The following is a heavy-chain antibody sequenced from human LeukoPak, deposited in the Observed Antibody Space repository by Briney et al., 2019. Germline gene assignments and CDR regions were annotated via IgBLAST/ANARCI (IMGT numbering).Heavy chain of an antibody. CDR3: SRSLDY. V-gene: IGHV3-7*01. CDR2: IKEDGSDQ. J-gene: IGHJ4*02. CDR1: GFPFSGYW. Sequence: GGSLRLSCAASGFPFSGYWMDWVRQAPGKGMEWVANIKEDGSDQYFADSVKGRFTISRDNAKNSLYLEMSSLRAEDTAMYYCSRSLDYWGQGVLVTVSS.